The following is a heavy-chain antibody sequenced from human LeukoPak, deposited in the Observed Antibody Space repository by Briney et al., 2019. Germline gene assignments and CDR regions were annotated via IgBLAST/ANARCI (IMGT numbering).Heavy chain of an antibody. CDR2: INPSGGT. V-gene: IGHV4-34*01. Sequence: SETLSLTCTIYGESFSNHYWSWIRQPPGKGLEWIAEINPSGGTNYNPSLKSRVTISLDTSKNHFSLKLSSVTAADTAVYYCATRNYWGQGTLVTVS. J-gene: IGHJ4*02. CDR3: ATRNY. CDR1: GESFSNHY.